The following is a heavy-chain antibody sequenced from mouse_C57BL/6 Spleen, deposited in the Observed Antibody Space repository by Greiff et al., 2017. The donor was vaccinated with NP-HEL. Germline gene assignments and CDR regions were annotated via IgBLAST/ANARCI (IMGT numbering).Heavy chain of an antibody. Sequence: QVQLQQPGAELVMPGASVKLSCKASGYTFTSYWMHWVKQRPGQGLEWIGEIDPSDSYTNYNQKFKGKSTLTVDKSSSTAYMQLSSLTSEDSAVYYCARSGSYSNFFDYWGQGTTLTVAS. CDR2: IDPSDSYT. V-gene: IGHV1-69*01. J-gene: IGHJ2*01. CDR3: ARSGSYSNFFDY. D-gene: IGHD2-5*01. CDR1: GYTFTSYW.